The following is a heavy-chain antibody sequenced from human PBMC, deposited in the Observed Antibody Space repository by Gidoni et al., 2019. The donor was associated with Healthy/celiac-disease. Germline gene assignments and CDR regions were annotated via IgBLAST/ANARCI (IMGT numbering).Heavy chain of an antibody. D-gene: IGHD6-13*01. CDR3: AHTPTTRGIAPDNWFDP. V-gene: IGHV2-5*01. J-gene: IGHJ5*02. CDR2: IYWNDDK. CDR1: GFSLSTSGVG. Sequence: QITLKESGPTLVKPTQTLTLTCTFSGFSLSTSGVGVGWIRQPPGKALEWLALIYWNDDKRYSPSLKSRLTITKDTSKNQVVLTMTNMDPVDTATYYCAHTPTTRGIAPDNWFDPWGQGTLVTVSS.